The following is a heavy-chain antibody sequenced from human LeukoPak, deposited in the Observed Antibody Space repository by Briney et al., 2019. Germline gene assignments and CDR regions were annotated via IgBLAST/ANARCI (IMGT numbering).Heavy chain of an antibody. Sequence: SVKVSCKASGGTFSSYAISWVRQAPGQGLEWMGGIIPIFGTANYAQKFQGRVTITADESTSTAYMELSSLRSEDTAEYYCARVLRYFDWLYKPYYYGMDVWGQGTTVTVSS. CDR3: ARVLRYFDWLYKPYYYGMDV. CDR2: IIPIFGTA. CDR1: GGTFSSYA. D-gene: IGHD3-9*01. V-gene: IGHV1-69*13. J-gene: IGHJ6*02.